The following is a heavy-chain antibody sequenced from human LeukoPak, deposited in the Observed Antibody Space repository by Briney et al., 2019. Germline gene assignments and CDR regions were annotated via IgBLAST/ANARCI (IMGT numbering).Heavy chain of an antibody. CDR1: GFTFSSYS. CDR2: ISSSSSYM. Sequence: GGSLRLSCAASGFTFSSYSMNWVRQAPGKGLEWVSSISSSSSYMYYADSVKGRFTISRDNAKNSLYLQMNSLRAEDTAVYYCARDKVHGSEWGSNFDYWGQGTLVTVSS. D-gene: IGHD2-15*01. V-gene: IGHV3-21*01. J-gene: IGHJ4*02. CDR3: ARDKVHGSEWGSNFDY.